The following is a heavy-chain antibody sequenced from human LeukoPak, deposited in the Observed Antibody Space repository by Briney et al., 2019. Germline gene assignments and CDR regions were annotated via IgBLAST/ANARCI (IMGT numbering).Heavy chain of an antibody. CDR3: ARVKRQQVGSPSRPNRSNPPHYGMDV. CDR1: GGSISSYY. J-gene: IGHJ6*02. D-gene: IGHD6-13*01. V-gene: IGHV4-59*12. CDR2: IYYSGST. Sequence: SETLSLTCTVSGGSISSYYWSWIRQPPGKGLEWIGYIYYSGSTNYNPSLKSRVTISVDTSKNQFSLKLSSVTAADTAVYYCARVKRQQVGSPSRPNRSNPPHYGMDVWGQGTTVTVSS.